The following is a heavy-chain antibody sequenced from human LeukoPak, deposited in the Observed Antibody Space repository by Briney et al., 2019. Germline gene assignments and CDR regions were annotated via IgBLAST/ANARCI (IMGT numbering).Heavy chain of an antibody. J-gene: IGHJ6*02. CDR2: ISYDGSNK. D-gene: IGHD2-15*01. Sequence: GGSLRLSCAASRFTFSSYAMRWVRQAPGKGLEWVAVISYDGSNKYYADSVKGRFTISRDNSKNTLYLQMNSLIAEDTAVYYCARGCSGGSCYRTYYYYYGMDVWGQGTTVTVS. V-gene: IGHV3-30-3*01. CDR1: RFTFSSYA. CDR3: ARGCSGGSCYRTYYYYYGMDV.